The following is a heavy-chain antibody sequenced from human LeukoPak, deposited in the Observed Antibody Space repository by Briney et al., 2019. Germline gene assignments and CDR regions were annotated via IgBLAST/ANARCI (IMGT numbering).Heavy chain of an antibody. J-gene: IGHJ4*02. Sequence: GESLKISCKGSGYSFTTYWIGWVRQMPGKGLEWMGIIYPGDSDTRYSPSFQGQVTISADRSISTAYLQWRRLKASDTAMYYCARPSITYSSSWYGEFYFDYWGQGTLVTVSS. V-gene: IGHV5-51*01. CDR3: ARPSITYSSSWYGEFYFDY. CDR1: GYSFTTYW. CDR2: IYPGDSDT. D-gene: IGHD6-13*01.